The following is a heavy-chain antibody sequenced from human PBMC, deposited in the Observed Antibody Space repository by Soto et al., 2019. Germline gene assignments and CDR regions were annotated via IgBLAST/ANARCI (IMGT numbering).Heavy chain of an antibody. D-gene: IGHD2-8*01. CDR3: AKQPQSMYYLDY. Sequence: EVQLLDSGGGLVLPGGSQRLSCAASGFTFTNYAMSWVRQAPGRGLEWVSTIIASGGSTYYADSVKGRFTISRDNSKNTLYLQMDSLRAEDTAIYYCAKQPQSMYYLDYWGQGALVTVSS. CDR1: GFTFTNYA. CDR2: IIASGGST. V-gene: IGHV3-23*01. J-gene: IGHJ4*02.